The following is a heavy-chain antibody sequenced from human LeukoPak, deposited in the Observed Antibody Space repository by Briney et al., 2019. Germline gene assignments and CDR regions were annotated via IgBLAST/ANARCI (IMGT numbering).Heavy chain of an antibody. Sequence: PSETLSLTCAVSGGSIRGDYWSWIRQPAGKGLEWIGRVHTSGSTNYNPSLKSRVTLSQDTSKNQFYLRLTSVTAADTAVYYCARDGGANRKFDHWGQGMLVTVSS. CDR1: GGSIRGDY. D-gene: IGHD1-14*01. CDR3: ARDGGANRKFDH. J-gene: IGHJ4*02. CDR2: VHTSGST. V-gene: IGHV4-4*07.